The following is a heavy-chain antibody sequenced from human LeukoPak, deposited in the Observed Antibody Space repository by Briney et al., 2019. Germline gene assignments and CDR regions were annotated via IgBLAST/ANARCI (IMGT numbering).Heavy chain of an antibody. Sequence: PSETLSLTCTVSGGTISSGDYYWSWVRQPPGEGLECIGYIYYSGSSYYNPSLKSRVTISADTSKNQFSLKLSSVTAADTAVYYCARVPWDENYFDYWGQGTLVTVSS. CDR3: ARVPWDENYFDY. D-gene: IGHD1-26*01. CDR1: GGTISSGDYY. CDR2: IYYSGSS. J-gene: IGHJ4*02. V-gene: IGHV4-30-4*01.